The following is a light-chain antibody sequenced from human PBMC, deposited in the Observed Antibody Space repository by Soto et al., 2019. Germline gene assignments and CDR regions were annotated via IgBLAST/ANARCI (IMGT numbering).Light chain of an antibody. J-gene: IGLJ2*01. CDR3: QTWGTGTSVV. CDR1: SGHSRYA. V-gene: IGLV4-69*01. CDR2: LNSDGSH. Sequence: QLVLTQSPSASASLGASVKLTCTLSSGHSRYAIAWHQQQPEKGPRYLMKLNSDGSHSKGDGIPDRFSGSSSGAERYLTISSLQSEDEADYYCQTWGTGTSVVFGGGTKLTVL.